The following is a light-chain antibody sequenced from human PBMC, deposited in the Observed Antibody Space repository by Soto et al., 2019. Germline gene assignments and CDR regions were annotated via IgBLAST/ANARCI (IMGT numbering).Light chain of an antibody. CDR3: SSYAGSNNPYV. CDR2: EVS. V-gene: IGLV2-14*01. J-gene: IGLJ1*01. CDR1: SSDIGGYNY. Sequence: QSALTQPASVSGSPGQSITISCNGTSSDIGGYNYVSWYQQHPDKAPKILIYEVSNRPSGVSNRFSGSKSGNTASLTISGLQAEDEADYYCSSYAGSNNPYVFGTGTKLTVL.